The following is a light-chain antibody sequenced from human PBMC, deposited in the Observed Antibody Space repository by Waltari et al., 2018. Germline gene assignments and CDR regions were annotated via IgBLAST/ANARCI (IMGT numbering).Light chain of an antibody. V-gene: IGKV3-11*01. CDR3: QQRSDWPLT. CDR2: DTS. J-gene: IGKJ4*01. CDR1: QSLSSY. Sequence: IVLTQSPATLSLSPGERATLSCRASQSLSSYLAWYQQTPGQPPRLVIYDTSHRAAGIPPRFSGSGSGTDFTLTISSLEPEDSALYYCQQRSDWPLTFGGGTEVEI.